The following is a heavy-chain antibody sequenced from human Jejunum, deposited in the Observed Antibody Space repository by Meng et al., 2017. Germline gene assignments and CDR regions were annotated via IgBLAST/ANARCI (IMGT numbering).Heavy chain of an antibody. Sequence: SETLSLTCTVSGGSMSTYYWSWIRQPPGKGLQWIGYVYYTGSVNYNPSLKSRVTISVDTSKNQFSLKLSSVTAAYTAVYYCARGRRGNSWYLDDYWGQGTLVTVSS. CDR2: VYYTGSV. CDR1: GGSMSTYY. J-gene: IGHJ4*02. D-gene: IGHD6-13*01. V-gene: IGHV4-59*01. CDR3: ARGRRGNSWYLDDY.